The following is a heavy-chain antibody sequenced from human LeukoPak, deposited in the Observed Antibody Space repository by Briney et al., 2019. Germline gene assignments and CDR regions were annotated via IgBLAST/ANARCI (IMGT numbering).Heavy chain of an antibody. CDR3: ARGGGGPTWY. CDR1: GGSISSGSYY. CDR2: IYTSGST. D-gene: IGHD2-15*01. J-gene: IGHJ4*02. V-gene: IGHV4-61*02. Sequence: SETLSLTCTVSGGSISSGSYYWSWIRQPAGKGLEWTGRIYTSGSTNYNPSLKSRVTISVDTSKNQFSLKLSSVTAADTAVYYCARGGGGPTWYWGQGTLVTVSS.